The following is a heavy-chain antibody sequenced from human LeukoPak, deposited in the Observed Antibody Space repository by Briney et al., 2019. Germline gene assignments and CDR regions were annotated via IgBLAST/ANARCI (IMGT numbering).Heavy chain of an antibody. CDR3: ATDGAGFDP. J-gene: IGHJ5*02. CDR1: GFTFNDYY. CDR2: INIGGTNT. Sequence: AESLTLSCAASGFTFNDYYMSWIRQAPGKGLEWHSYINIGGTNTHYADSVKGRFTISRDNAKKSLYLEMNDLRAEDTAVYYCATDGAGFDPWGQGVLVTVSS. V-gene: IGHV3-11*01.